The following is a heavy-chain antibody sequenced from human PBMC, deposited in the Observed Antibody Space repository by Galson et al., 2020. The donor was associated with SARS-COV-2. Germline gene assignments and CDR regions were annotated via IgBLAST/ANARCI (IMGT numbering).Heavy chain of an antibody. D-gene: IGHD2-2*01. Sequence: GGSLRLSCAASGFTFSTYVMRWVRQAPGKGLEWVSTVTASGDATYYADSVKDRFTISRDNSKNTLYLQMNSLRAEDTAVYYCTKGALLVPAAGGGNYFEHWGQGTLVTVSS. V-gene: IGHV3-23*01. CDR1: GFTFSTYV. J-gene: IGHJ4*02. CDR2: VTASGDAT. CDR3: TKGALLVPAAGGGNYFEH.